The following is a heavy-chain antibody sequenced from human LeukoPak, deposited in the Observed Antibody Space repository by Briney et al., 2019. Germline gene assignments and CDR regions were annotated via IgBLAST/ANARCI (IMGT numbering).Heavy chain of an antibody. CDR2: MNPNSGNT. V-gene: IGHV1-8*01. CDR1: GYTFTSYG. Sequence: ASVKVSCKASGYTFTSYGISWVRQATGQGLEWMGWMNPNSGNTGYAQKFQGRVTMTRNTSISTAYMELSSLRSEDTAVYYCARGTNYYGSGSRSSLGRHWGQGTLVTVSS. CDR3: ARGTNYYGSGSRSSLGRH. J-gene: IGHJ4*02. D-gene: IGHD3-10*01.